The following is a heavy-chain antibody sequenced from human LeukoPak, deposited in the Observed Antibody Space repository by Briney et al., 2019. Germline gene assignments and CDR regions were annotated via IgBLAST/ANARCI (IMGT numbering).Heavy chain of an antibody. Sequence: SQTLSLTCAISGDSVSMNGAAWNWIRQSPSRGLEWLGRTYYRSKWYNDYAVSVKSRISINPDTSKNQFSLQLNSVTPEDTAVYYCAREDYYGSGSRVDYWGQGTLVTVSS. J-gene: IGHJ4*02. CDR1: GDSVSMNGAA. CDR3: AREDYYGSGSRVDY. CDR2: TYYRSKWYN. D-gene: IGHD3-10*01. V-gene: IGHV6-1*01.